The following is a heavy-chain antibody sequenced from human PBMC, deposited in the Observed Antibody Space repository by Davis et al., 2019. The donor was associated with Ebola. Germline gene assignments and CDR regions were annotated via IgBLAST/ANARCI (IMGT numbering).Heavy chain of an antibody. Sequence: ASVKVSCKASGYTFTNYGITWVRQAPGQGLEWMGWINPHNGNTNYAQNVQGRVILTSDTSTSTAYMEVGILRSDDTAVYYCARAQFPTTSDHWGQGTLVTVSS. CDR1: GYTFTNYG. J-gene: IGHJ4*02. D-gene: IGHD1-1*01. CDR3: ARAQFPTTSDH. V-gene: IGHV1-18*04. CDR2: INPHNGNT.